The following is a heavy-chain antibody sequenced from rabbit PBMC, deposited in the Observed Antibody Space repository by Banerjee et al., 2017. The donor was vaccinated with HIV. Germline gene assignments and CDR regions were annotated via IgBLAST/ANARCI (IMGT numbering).Heavy chain of an antibody. V-gene: IGHV1S40*01. CDR1: GIDFSSGYY. CDR2: IGTDSSGST. CDR3: TRGGNL. J-gene: IGHJ4*01. Sequence: QSLEESGGDLVKPGGSLALTCKASGIDFSSGYYMYWVRQAPGKGLEWIGTIGTDSSGSTVYASWAKGRFTISKTSSTTVTLQMTSLTAADTATYFCTRGGNLWGPGT.